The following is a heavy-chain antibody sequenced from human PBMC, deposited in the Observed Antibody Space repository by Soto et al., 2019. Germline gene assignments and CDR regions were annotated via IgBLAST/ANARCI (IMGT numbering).Heavy chain of an antibody. J-gene: IGHJ3*02. V-gene: IGHV4-59*08. CDR2: IYYSGST. CDR1: GGSISNYY. Sequence: LSLTCTVSGGSISNYYWSWIRQPPGKGLEWIGYIYYSGSTNYNPSLKSRVTISVDTSKNQFSLKLSSVTAADTAVYYCARRWGGTFDIWGQGTMVTVSS. D-gene: IGHD3-10*01. CDR3: ARRWGGTFDI.